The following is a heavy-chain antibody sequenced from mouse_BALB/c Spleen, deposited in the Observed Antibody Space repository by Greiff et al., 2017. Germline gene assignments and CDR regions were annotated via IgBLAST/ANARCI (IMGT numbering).Heavy chain of an antibody. CDR3: ARDRYDRYYAMDY. Sequence: EVQLVESGPGLVKPSQSLSLTCTVTGYSITSDYAWNWIRQFPGNKLEWMGYISYSGSTSYNPSLKSRISITRDTSKNQFFLQLNSVTTEDTATYYCARDRYDRYYAMDYWGQGTSVTVSS. CDR2: ISYSGST. CDR1: GYSITSDYA. J-gene: IGHJ4*01. D-gene: IGHD2-14*01. V-gene: IGHV3-2*02.